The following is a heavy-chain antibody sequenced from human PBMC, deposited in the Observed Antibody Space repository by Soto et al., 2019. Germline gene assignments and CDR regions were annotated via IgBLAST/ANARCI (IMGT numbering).Heavy chain of an antibody. D-gene: IGHD1-26*01. CDR1: GGTFSSYT. CDR3: AHGVGATPLGMDV. V-gene: IGHV1-69*02. Sequence: QVQLVQSGAEVKKPGSSVKVSCKASGGTFSSYTISWVRQAPGQGLEWMGRIIPILGIANYAQKFQGRVTITADKSTSTAYMELSSLRSDDTAVYYCAHGVGATPLGMDVWRQGTTVTVSS. J-gene: IGHJ6*02. CDR2: IIPILGIA.